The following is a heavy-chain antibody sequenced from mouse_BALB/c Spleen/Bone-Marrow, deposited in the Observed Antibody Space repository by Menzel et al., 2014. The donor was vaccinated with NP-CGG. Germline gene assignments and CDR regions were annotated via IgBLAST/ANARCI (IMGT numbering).Heavy chain of an antibody. J-gene: IGHJ4*01. Sequence: QVQLQQSGDELVKPGASVKLSCMASGFTFTSYWIHWVKQRPGQGPEWIGEINPSNGRTNYNEKFKRKATLTEDKSSSTAYKQLSSLTSEDSAVYYCARDGNYRYAMDYWGQGTSVTVSS. D-gene: IGHD2-1*01. CDR3: ARDGNYRYAMDY. CDR1: GFTFTSYW. CDR2: INPSNGRT. V-gene: IGHV1S81*02.